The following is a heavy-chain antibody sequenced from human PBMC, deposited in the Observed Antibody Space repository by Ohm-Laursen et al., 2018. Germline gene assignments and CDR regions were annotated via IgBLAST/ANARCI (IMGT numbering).Heavy chain of an antibody. CDR3: ARARALNGDYVGIDY. V-gene: IGHV3-74*01. Sequence: SLRLSCAASGFTFSSFWMHWVRQAPGQGLVWVSRANSDGSSTTYADSVKGRFTISRDNAKNTLYLQMNSLRAEDTAVYYCARARALNGDYVGIDYWGQGTLVTVSS. CDR1: GFTFSSFW. CDR2: ANSDGSST. J-gene: IGHJ4*02. D-gene: IGHD4-17*01.